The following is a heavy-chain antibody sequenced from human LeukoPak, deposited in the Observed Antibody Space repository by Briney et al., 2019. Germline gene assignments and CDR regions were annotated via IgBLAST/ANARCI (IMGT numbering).Heavy chain of an antibody. CDR3: AKRPGMRGHLDY. Sequence: PGGSLRLSCAASGFTFSSYAMSWARQAPGKGLEWVSAISGSGGSTYYADSVKGRFTISRDNSKNTLYLQMNSLRAEDTAVYYCAKRPGMRGHLDYWGQGTLVTVPS. J-gene: IGHJ4*02. CDR1: GFTFSSYA. D-gene: IGHD3-10*01. V-gene: IGHV3-23*01. CDR2: ISGSGGST.